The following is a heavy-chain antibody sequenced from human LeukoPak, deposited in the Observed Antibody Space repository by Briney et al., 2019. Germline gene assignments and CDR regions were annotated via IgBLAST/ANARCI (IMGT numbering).Heavy chain of an antibody. J-gene: IGHJ4*02. CDR2: IYYSGNT. V-gene: IGHV4-39*07. CDR3: ARGNPSRITMIVAQGYFDY. Sequence: NSSETLSLTCTVSGVSISSSNSYWGWIRQPPGKGLEWIGSIYYSGNTYYNPSLKSRVTISVDTSKNQFSLKLISVTAADTAVYYCARGNPSRITMIVAQGYFDYWGQGTLVTVSS. D-gene: IGHD3-22*01. CDR1: GVSISSSNSY.